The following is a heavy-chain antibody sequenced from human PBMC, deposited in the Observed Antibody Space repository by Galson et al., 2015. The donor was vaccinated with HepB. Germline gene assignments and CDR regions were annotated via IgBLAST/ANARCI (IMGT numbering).Heavy chain of an antibody. V-gene: IGHV3-23*01. J-gene: IGHJ4*02. CDR1: GFTFSSYA. Sequence: SLRLSCAASGFTFSSYAMSWVRQAPGKGLEWVSAISGSGGSTYYADSVKGRFTISRDNSKNTLYLQMNSLRAEDTAVYYCAKIKDRRFGVVTPPCYWGQGTLVTVSS. D-gene: IGHD3-3*01. CDR3: AKIKDRRFGVVTPPCY. CDR2: ISGSGGST.